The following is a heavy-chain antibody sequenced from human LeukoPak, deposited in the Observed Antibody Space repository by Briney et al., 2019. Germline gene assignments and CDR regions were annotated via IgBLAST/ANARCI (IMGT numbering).Heavy chain of an antibody. V-gene: IGHV4-59*10. CDR2: IYTSGST. J-gene: IGHJ4*02. CDR1: GGSFSGYY. CDR3: ARAPGAWYYFDY. D-gene: IGHD1-26*01. Sequence: SETLSLTCAVYGGSFSGYYWSWIRQPAGKGLEWIGRIYTSGSTNYNPSLKSRVTMSVDTSKNQFSLKLSSVTAADTAVYYCARAPGAWYYFDYWGQGTLVTVSS.